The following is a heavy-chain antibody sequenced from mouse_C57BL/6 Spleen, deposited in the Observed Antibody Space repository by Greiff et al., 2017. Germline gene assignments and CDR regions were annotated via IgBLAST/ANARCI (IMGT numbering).Heavy chain of an antibody. D-gene: IGHD2-4*01. V-gene: IGHV1-50*01. CDR3: ARRAYDYDGLRFAY. CDR1: GYTFTSYW. Sequence: QVQLQQPGAELVKPGASVKLSCKASGYTFTSYWMQWVKQRPGQGLEWIGEIDPSDSYTNYNQKFKGKATLTVAPSSSTAYMQLSSLTSEDSAVYYCARRAYDYDGLRFAYWGQGTLVTVSA. CDR2: IDPSDSYT. J-gene: IGHJ3*01.